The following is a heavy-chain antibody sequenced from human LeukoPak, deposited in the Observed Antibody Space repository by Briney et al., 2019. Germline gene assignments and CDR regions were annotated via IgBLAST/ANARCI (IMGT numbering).Heavy chain of an antibody. D-gene: IGHD3-9*01. CDR3: AKDLGYDILTGLMKSFYGMDV. Sequence: GSLRLSCAASGFTFSIYAMTWVRQVPGKGLEWVSGISGSGGFTYYADSVKGRFTISRDNSKNTVYLQMNSLRAEDTALYYCAKDLGYDILTGLMKSFYGMDVWGKGTTVTVSS. V-gene: IGHV3-23*01. J-gene: IGHJ6*04. CDR2: ISGSGGFT. CDR1: GFTFSIYA.